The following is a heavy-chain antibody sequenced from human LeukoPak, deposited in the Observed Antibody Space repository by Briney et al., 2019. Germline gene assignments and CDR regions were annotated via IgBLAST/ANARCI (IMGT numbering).Heavy chain of an antibody. D-gene: IGHD1-1*01. J-gene: IGHJ6*03. CDR2: IIPIFGTA. CDR3: ANQLERGIQRAKHYYYYYWEV. CDR1: VGTVTSYA. Sequence: SVNLSCKPTVGTVTSYAISWGRLAPGPGLEWMGGIIPIFGTANYAQTFQGRVAITTEESTSTAYMELSRLRSEDAAVYYCANQLERGIQRAKHYYYYYWEVGRKGTADTVSS. V-gene: IGHV1-69*05.